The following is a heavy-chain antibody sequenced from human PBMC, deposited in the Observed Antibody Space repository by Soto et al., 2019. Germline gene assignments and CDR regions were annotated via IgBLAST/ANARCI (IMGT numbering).Heavy chain of an antibody. CDR2: VSGDKGVK. V-gene: IGHV1-18*01. Sequence: VQSGAEVKKPGASVKVSSKASGDTFISSGISWVRQAPGQGLEWRGWVSGDKGVKNYVQKFQGRVTLTTDTSTSTAYMELRSLTPGDAAIYYCARFEYCSGGNCYSDFDIWGQGTLVTVSS. CDR1: GDTFISSG. J-gene: IGHJ3*02. D-gene: IGHD2-15*01. CDR3: ARFEYCSGGNCYSDFDI.